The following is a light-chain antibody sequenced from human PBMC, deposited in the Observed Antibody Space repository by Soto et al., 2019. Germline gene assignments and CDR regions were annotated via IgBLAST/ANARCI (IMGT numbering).Light chain of an antibody. CDR2: DVS. J-gene: IGLJ1*01. CDR1: SSDVGGYNY. Sequence: QSALTQPASVSGSPGQSITISCTGTSSDVGGYNYVCWYQQHPGKAPKLMIYDVSNRPSGVSNRFSGSKSGNTASLTISGLQADDEADYYCSSYTGSSTLYVFGTGTKVNVL. V-gene: IGLV2-14*01. CDR3: SSYTGSSTLYV.